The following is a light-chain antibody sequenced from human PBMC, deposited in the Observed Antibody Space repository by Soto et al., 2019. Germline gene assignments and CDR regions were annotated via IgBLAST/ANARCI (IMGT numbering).Light chain of an antibody. J-gene: IGKJ1*01. CDR1: QSLLDSNGFNY. Sequence: DIVMTQSPLSLPVTPGEPASISCTSSQSLLDSNGFNYLDWYLQKPGQSPQLLIYLGSYRASGVPDRFSASGSGTDFTLKISRVEAEDVGVYYCMQARQTPRTFGQGTKVYIK. V-gene: IGKV2-28*01. CDR3: MQARQTPRT. CDR2: LGS.